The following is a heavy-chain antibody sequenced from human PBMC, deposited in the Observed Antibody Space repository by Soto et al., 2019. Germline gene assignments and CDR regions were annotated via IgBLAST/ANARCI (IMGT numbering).Heavy chain of an antibody. V-gene: IGHV4-34*01. CDR2: IYHSGST. Sequence: SETLSLTCAIYGGSFSGYYWSWLRQPPGKGLEWIGEIYHSGSTNYNPSLKSRVTISVDKSNNQFSLKLSSMTGADTAVYYCATRPPQIVVTLLPFPSWGQGTPVTVSS. J-gene: IGHJ5*02. CDR3: ATRPPQIVVTLLPFPS. CDR1: GGSFSGYY. D-gene: IGHD2-15*01.